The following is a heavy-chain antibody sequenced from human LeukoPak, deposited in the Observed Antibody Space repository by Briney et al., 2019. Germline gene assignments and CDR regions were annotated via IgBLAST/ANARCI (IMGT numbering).Heavy chain of an antibody. V-gene: IGHV3-48*01. D-gene: IGHD4-17*01. CDR3: ARSLNGHDYGDFYFDY. Sequence: PGGSLRLSCAASGFTFSSYSMNWVRQAPGKGLEWVSYISSSSSTIYYADSVKGRFTISRDNSKNTLYLQMNSLRAEDTAVYYCARSLNGHDYGDFYFDYWGQGTLVTVSS. J-gene: IGHJ4*02. CDR1: GFTFSSYS. CDR2: ISSSSSTI.